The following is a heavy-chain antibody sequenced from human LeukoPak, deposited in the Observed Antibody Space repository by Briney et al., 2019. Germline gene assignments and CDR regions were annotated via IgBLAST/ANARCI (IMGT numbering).Heavy chain of an antibody. D-gene: IGHD6-19*01. CDR3: ARVYSYSSGWLSGRVYYYYYMDV. J-gene: IGHJ6*03. V-gene: IGHV4-39*02. CDR1: GGSISSSSYY. Sequence: SETLSLTCTVSGGSISSSSYYRGWIRQPPGKGLEWIGSIYDSGSTYYNPSLKSRVTISTDTSKNHFSLNLNSVTAADTAVYYCARVYSYSSGWLSGRVYYYYYMDVWGKGTTVTVSS. CDR2: IYDSGST.